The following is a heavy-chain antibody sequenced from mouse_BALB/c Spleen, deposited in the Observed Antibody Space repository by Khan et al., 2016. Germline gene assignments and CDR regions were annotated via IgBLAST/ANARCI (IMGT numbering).Heavy chain of an antibody. CDR1: GFSLTSYD. J-gene: IGHJ4*01. CDR3: LSDGYGTTYGAIDY. V-gene: IGHV2-9-2*01. D-gene: IGHD1-1*01. CDR2: IRTCGGI. Sequence: QVQLKESGPGLVAPSQSLSITCTVSGFSLTSYDISWIRQPPGKGLEWLGGIRTCGGINDNSAFMSRMIISTDNSKSQVFLKMNSLQTDDTAIYYFLSDGYGTTYGAIDYWGQGTSVTVSS.